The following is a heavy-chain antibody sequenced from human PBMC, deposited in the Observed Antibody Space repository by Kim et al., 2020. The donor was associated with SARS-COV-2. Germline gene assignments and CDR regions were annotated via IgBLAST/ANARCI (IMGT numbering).Heavy chain of an antibody. Sequence: GGSLRLFCAVSGFTFTTSWTTWVRQAPGKGLDWVANVKADGSVQQYVSSVKGRFTISRDNAKNSVLLQMNSLRAEDTAVYYCVWGYYYGSGSCYGEYWGQGARDTVSS. J-gene: IGHJ4*02. CDR2: VKADGSVQ. CDR3: VWGYYYGSGSCYGEY. V-gene: IGHV3-7*01. CDR1: GFTFTTSW. D-gene: IGHD3-10*01.